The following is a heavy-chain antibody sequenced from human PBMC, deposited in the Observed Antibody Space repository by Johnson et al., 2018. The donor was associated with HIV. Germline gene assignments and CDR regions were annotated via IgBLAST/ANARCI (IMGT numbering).Heavy chain of an antibody. Sequence: VQLVESGGGLVQPGGSLRLSCTASGFTFSTYWMSWVRQAPGKGLAWVANIKQAGSEKHYVGSGKGRFTISRDNAKNSVCLPMNRLRAGDTAVCYCARDRGLRYFDWLSYHDAFDIWGQGKMVNLSS. CDR2: IKQAGSEK. D-gene: IGHD3-9*01. J-gene: IGHJ3*02. V-gene: IGHV3-7*01. CDR1: GFTFSTYW. CDR3: ARDRGLRYFDWLSYHDAFDI.